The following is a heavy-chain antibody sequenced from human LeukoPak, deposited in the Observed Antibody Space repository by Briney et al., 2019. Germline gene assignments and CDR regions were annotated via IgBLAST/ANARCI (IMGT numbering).Heavy chain of an antibody. CDR1: GGAFSGFY. V-gene: IGHV4-34*01. Sequence: KPSETLSLPCAVYGGAFSGFYLSLVPPPPGKGLGWIGGNKHNGSTNYNPSLKSRVTISVDTSKNQFSLKLSSVTAADTAVYYCARRRKGALGSSSFFPHMDVWGKGTTVTVSS. D-gene: IGHD6-6*01. CDR2: NKHNGST. CDR3: ARRRKGALGSSSFFPHMDV. J-gene: IGHJ6*03.